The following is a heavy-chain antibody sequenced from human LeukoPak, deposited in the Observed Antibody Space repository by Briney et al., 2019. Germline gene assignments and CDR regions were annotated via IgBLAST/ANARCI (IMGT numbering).Heavy chain of an antibody. CDR1: GFTFSDYY. CDR2: ISSSGSTI. Sequence: GGSLRLSCAASGFTFSDYYMSWIRQAPGKGLEWVSYISSSGSTIYYADSVKGRFTISRDNAKNSLYLQMNSLRAEDTAAYYSARDRTYYDSSGLPYWGQGTLVTVSS. CDR3: ARDRTYYDSSGLPY. J-gene: IGHJ4*02. V-gene: IGHV3-11*04. D-gene: IGHD3-22*01.